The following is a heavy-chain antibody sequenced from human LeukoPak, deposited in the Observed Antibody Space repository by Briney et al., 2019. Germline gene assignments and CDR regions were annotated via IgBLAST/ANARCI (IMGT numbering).Heavy chain of an antibody. V-gene: IGHV1-2*02. Sequence: ASVKVSCEASGYTFTNYNIHWVRQAPGQGLEWMGWITPNSGGTNYAQKFQGRVTMTRDTSISTAYMELSRLRSDDTAVYYCAIEEDSGCYDFWGQGTMVTVSS. J-gene: IGHJ4*02. CDR3: AIEEDSGCYDF. D-gene: IGHD6-19*01. CDR2: ITPNSGGT. CDR1: GYTFTNYN.